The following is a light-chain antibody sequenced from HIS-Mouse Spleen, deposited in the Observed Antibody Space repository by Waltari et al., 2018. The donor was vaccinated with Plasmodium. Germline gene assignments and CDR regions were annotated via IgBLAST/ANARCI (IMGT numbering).Light chain of an antibody. CDR2: GAA. V-gene: IGKV3-15*01. CDR3: QQYNNWSFT. CDR1: QSVSSN. Sequence: EIVMTQSPATLSVSPGERATLSCRASQSVSSNLAWYPQKPGQAPRPLSYGAATRATGIPARFSGGGSGTEFTLTISSLQSEDFAVYYCQQYNNWSFTFGPGTKVDIK. J-gene: IGKJ3*01.